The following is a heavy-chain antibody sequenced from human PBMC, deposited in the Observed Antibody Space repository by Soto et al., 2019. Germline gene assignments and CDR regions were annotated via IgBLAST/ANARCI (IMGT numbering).Heavy chain of an antibody. CDR2: IIPIFGTA. Sequence: QVQLVQSGAEVKKPGSSVKVSCKASGGTFSSYAISWERQAPGQGLECMGGIIPIFGTANYAQKIQGRVTITADESTSTAYMELSSLRSEDTAVYYCARTKSIAALASFDYWGQGTLVTVAT. CDR1: GGTFSSYA. CDR3: ARTKSIAALASFDY. V-gene: IGHV1-69*12. J-gene: IGHJ4*02. D-gene: IGHD6-6*01.